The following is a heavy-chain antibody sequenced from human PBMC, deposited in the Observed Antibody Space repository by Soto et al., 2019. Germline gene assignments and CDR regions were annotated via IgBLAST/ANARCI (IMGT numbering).Heavy chain of an antibody. CDR3: ARASVLRYFDWLGPMSDAFDI. CDR1: GGSLRSYY. D-gene: IGHD3-9*01. J-gene: IGHJ3*02. CDR2: IYYSGRT. Sequence: SETHSDTSTVSGGSLRSYYWTWIRQPPGQGLEWIGCIYYSGRTNYNPYLKSRVNISVDTSKKQFYLKLSSVTAPHTAVYYCARASVLRYFDWLGPMSDAFDIWGQGKIVT. V-gene: IGHV4-59*01.